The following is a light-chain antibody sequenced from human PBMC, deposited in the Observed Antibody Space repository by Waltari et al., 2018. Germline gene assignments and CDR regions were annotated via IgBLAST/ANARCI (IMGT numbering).Light chain of an antibody. V-gene: IGKV1-27*01. CDR3: QRTYNASSLT. CDR1: QGITSY. CDR2: SAS. Sequence: DIQLTQSPSSLSASLGDRATITCRASQGITSYLHWFRQKPGKVPNLLIYSASNLQSGVPSRFSGSGSGTDFTLTISSLQPEDVATYYGQRTYNASSLTFGGGTKVEIK. J-gene: IGKJ4*01.